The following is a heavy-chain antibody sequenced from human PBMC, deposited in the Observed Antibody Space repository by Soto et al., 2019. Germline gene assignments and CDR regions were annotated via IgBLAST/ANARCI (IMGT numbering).Heavy chain of an antibody. CDR3: ARGPSGDKVDF. CDR1: GGSISSVYDC. Sequence: QVQLQESGPILVKPSQTLSLTCTVSGGSISSVYDCWSWIRQSPDKGLEWIGHIYNGGSTYNNPSPTRRVTISVDTSENQVSLQLRSVTDADTAVYYCARGPSGDKVDFWGQGTLVTVSS. J-gene: IGHJ4*02. D-gene: IGHD7-27*01. V-gene: IGHV4-30-4*01. CDR2: IYNGGST.